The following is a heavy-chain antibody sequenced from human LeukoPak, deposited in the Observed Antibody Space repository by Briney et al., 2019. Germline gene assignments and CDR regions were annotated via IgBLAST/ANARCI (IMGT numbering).Heavy chain of an antibody. CDR2: IYYSGST. J-gene: IGHJ4*02. CDR3: ARADYDILTGYDYFDY. CDR1: GGSISSYY. Sequence: SETQSLTCTVSGGSISSYYWSWIRQPPGKGLEWIGYIYYSGSTNYNPSLKSRVTISVDTSKNQFSLKLSSVTAADTAVYYCARADYDILTGYDYFDYWGQGTLVTVSS. D-gene: IGHD3-9*01. V-gene: IGHV4-59*01.